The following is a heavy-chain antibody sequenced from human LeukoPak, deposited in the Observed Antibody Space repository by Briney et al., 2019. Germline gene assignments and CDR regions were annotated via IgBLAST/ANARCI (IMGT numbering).Heavy chain of an antibody. V-gene: IGHV4-38-2*02. CDR3: ARFTLPEGWFDP. CDR2: IYHSGST. CDR1: GDSISSGYY. J-gene: IGHJ5*02. Sequence: SETLSLTCTVSGDSISSGYYWGWIRQPPGKGLEWIGSIYHSGSTYYNPSLKSRVTISVDTSKNQFSLKLSSVTAADTAVYYCARFTLPEGWFDPWGQGTLVTVSS. D-gene: IGHD3-16*01.